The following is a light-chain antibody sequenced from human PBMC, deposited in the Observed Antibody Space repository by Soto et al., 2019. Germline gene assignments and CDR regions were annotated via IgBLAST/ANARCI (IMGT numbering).Light chain of an antibody. Sequence: NFMLTQPHSVSESPGKTLSSSCTRSSGSIANNYVQWYQQRPGSAPTTVIYENNQRLSGVPDRFSGSTDGSSNSASLTISGIQTEDEADYYCQSYDRDFVVFGVGTKLTVL. CDR3: QSYDRDFVV. CDR1: SGSIANNY. CDR2: ENN. V-gene: IGLV6-57*04. J-gene: IGLJ2*01.